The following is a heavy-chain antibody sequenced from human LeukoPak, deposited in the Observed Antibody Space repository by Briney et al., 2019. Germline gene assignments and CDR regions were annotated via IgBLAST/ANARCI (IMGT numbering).Heavy chain of an antibody. Sequence: GGSLRLSCSVSRFTLSTYVMHWVRQAPGKGLEYVSAISSNGDNTYYADSVKGRFTISRDNSKNTLYLQMSSLRADDTAVYYCVRGTGYWGQGTLVTVSS. CDR2: ISSNGDNT. J-gene: IGHJ4*02. V-gene: IGHV3-64D*06. CDR3: VRGTGY. CDR1: RFTLSTYV.